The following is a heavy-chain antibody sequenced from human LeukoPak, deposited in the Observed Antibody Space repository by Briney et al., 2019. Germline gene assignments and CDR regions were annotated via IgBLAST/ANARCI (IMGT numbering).Heavy chain of an antibody. V-gene: IGHV3-23*01. J-gene: IGHJ4*02. CDR2: ISGSGGST. D-gene: IGHD5-24*01. Sequence: GGSLRLSCAASGFTFSSYAMSWVRQAPGKGLEWVSAISGSGGSTYYADSVKGRFTISRDNSKNTLYLQMNSPRAEDTAVYYCAKGTMGDGYNYYFDYWGQGTLVTVSS. CDR1: GFTFSSYA. CDR3: AKGTMGDGYNYYFDY.